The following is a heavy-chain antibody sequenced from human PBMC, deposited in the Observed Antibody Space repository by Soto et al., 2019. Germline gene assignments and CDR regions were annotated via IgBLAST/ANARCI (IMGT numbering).Heavy chain of an antibody. J-gene: IGHJ6*02. CDR3: ARDGYGYGGFYYHGMDV. CDR2: INPNSGGT. V-gene: IGHV1-2*02. D-gene: IGHD5-12*01. Sequence: QVQLVQSGAEVKKPGASVKVSCKASGYTFTGHYIYWVRQAPGQGLEWMGWINPNSGGTNYAQKFQGRVTMTRDTSISTAYMELSRLRSDDTAVYYCARDGYGYGGFYYHGMDVWGQGTTVTVSS. CDR1: GYTFTGHY.